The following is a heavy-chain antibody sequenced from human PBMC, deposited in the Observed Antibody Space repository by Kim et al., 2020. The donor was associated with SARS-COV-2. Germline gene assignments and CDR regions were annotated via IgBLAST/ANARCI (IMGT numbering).Heavy chain of an antibody. CDR3: ARDPFPLSVDTASPDY. CDR2: ISYHGTIK. D-gene: IGHD5-18*01. Sequence: GGSLRLSCAASGFTFSSYAMHWVRQAPGKGLEWVAVISYHGTIKYYAESVKGRFTISRDSSKNTLYLQMNSLRAEDTAVYYCARDPFPLSVDTASPDYWGQGTLVTVSS. V-gene: IGHV3-30-3*01. J-gene: IGHJ4*02. CDR1: GFTFSSYA.